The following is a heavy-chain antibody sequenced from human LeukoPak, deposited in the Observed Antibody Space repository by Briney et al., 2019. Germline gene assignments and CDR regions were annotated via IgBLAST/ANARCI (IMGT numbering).Heavy chain of an antibody. CDR3: ARRYNWNDRWD. J-gene: IGHJ4*02. Sequence: SETLSLTCTVSGGSISSSSYYWGWIRQPPGKGLEWIGSIYYSGSTYYNQSLKSRVTISVDTSKNQFSLRLSSVTAADTAFYYCARRYNWNDRWDWGQGTLVTVSP. D-gene: IGHD1-1*01. V-gene: IGHV4-39*07. CDR1: GGSISSSSYY. CDR2: IYYSGST.